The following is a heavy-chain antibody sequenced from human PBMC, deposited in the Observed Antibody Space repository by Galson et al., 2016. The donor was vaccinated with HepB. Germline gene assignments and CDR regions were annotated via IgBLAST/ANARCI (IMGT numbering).Heavy chain of an antibody. CDR3: ARDYSRSGPMYSYYYMDV. D-gene: IGHD6-13*01. J-gene: IGHJ6*03. CDR1: GFSFSTYG. CDR2: IWHDGSIK. V-gene: IGHV3-33*01. Sequence: SCAASGFSFSTYGMHWVRQAPGKGLEWVAVIWHDGSIKYYGESVKGRFTISRDNSKNTLFLQMTALRVEDTAVYYCARDYSRSGPMYSYYYMDVWGKGTTVTVSS.